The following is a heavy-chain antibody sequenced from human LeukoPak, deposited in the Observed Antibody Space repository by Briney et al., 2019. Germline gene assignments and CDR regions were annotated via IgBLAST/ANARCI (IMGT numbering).Heavy chain of an antibody. V-gene: IGHV3-9*01. CDR2: ISWDSGTI. CDR1: GFTFDDYA. Sequence: GGSLRLSCAGSGFTFDDYAIHWVRQAPGKGLEWVSGISWDSGTIVYADSVMGRFTISRDNSKNSLYLQMNSLRAEDTAFYYCAKDRVAGIGYWFFDLWGRGTLVTVSS. CDR3: AKDRVAGIGYWFFDL. D-gene: IGHD6-19*01. J-gene: IGHJ2*01.